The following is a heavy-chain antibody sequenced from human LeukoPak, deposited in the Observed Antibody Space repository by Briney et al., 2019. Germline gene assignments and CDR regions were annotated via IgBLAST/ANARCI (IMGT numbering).Heavy chain of an antibody. D-gene: IGHD2-2*01. V-gene: IGHV3-21*06. Sequence: GGSLRLSCAVSGFTFSSYSMNWVRQAPGKGLEWVSSISSSGSYIYYADSVRGRFTVSRDNAKNAQYLQMTSLRAEDTAVYYCVRDSDSVARGYFDYWGQGTLVTVSS. CDR2: ISSSGSYI. J-gene: IGHJ4*02. CDR1: GFTFSSYS. CDR3: VRDSDSVARGYFDY.